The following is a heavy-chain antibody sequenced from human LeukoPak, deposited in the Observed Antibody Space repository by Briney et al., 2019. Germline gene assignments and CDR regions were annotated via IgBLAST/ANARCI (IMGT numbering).Heavy chain of an antibody. J-gene: IGHJ6*02. D-gene: IGHD3-3*01. CDR2: IIPIFGTA. V-gene: IGHV1-69*13. CDR1: GGTFSSYA. Sequence: GASVKVSCKASGGTFSSYAISWVRQAPGQGLEWMGGIIPIFGTANYAQKFQGRVTITADESTGTAYMELSSLRSEDTAVYYCARGNYDFWSGYPNPTLYYYYGMDVWGQGTTVTVSS. CDR3: ARGNYDFWSGYPNPTLYYYYGMDV.